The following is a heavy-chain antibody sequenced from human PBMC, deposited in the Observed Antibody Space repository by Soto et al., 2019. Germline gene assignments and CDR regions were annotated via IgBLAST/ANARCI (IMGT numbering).Heavy chain of an antibody. Sequence: ASVKVSCKASGYSFTSLHFNWVRQATGQGLEWIGWMNPHSGDTGFAQRFQGRVTMTRNTSINTLYLQLNNLKPEDTAVYYCTTYIVAAATVYDHWGQGTLVTVSS. J-gene: IGHJ5*02. CDR1: GYSFTSLH. V-gene: IGHV1-8*01. D-gene: IGHD6-13*01. CDR3: TTYIVAAATVYDH. CDR2: MNPHSGDT.